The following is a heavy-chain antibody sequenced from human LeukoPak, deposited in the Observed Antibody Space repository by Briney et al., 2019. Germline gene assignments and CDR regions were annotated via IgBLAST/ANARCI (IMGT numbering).Heavy chain of an antibody. V-gene: IGHV3-53*01. J-gene: IGHJ4*02. CDR3: AKDKDSGYYFFDY. D-gene: IGHD3-22*01. CDR1: GFTVSSNY. CDR2: IYSGGST. Sequence: GGSLRLSCAASGFTVSSNYMSWVRQAPGKGLEWVSVIYSGGSTYYADSVKGRFTISRDNSKDTLYLQMNSLRAEDTAVYYCAKDKDSGYYFFDYWGQGTLVTVSS.